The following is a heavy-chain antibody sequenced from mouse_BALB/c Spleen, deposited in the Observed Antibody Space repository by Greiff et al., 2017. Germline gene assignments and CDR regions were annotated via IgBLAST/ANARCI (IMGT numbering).Heavy chain of an antibody. J-gene: IGHJ4*01. Sequence: VQLQQSGAELVKPGASVKLSCPASGFNIKDTYMHWVKQRPEQGLEWIGRIDPANGNTKYDPKFQGKATITADTSSNTAYLQLSSLTSEDTAVYYCAREGSSYGYYAMDYWGQGTSVTVSS. CDR3: AREGSSYGYYAMDY. V-gene: IGHV14-3*02. CDR1: GFNIKDTY. D-gene: IGHD1-1*01. CDR2: IDPANGNT.